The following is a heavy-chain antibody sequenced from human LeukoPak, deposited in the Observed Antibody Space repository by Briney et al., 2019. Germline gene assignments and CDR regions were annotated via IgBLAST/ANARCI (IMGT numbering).Heavy chain of an antibody. J-gene: IGHJ6*04. V-gene: IGHV3-11*04. CDR1: GFTFSDYY. CDR3: AELGITMIGGV. Sequence: GGSLRLSCAASGFTFSDYYMSWIRQAPEKGLEWVSYISSSGDTIYNADSVKGRFTISRDNAKNSLYLQMNSLRAEDTAVYYCAELGITMIGGVWGKGTTVTISS. CDR2: ISSSGDTI. D-gene: IGHD3-10*02.